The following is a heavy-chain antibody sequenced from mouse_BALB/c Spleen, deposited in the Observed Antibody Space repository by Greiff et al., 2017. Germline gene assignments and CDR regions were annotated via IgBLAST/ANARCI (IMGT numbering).Heavy chain of an antibody. D-gene: IGHD1-1*01. V-gene: IGHV14-3*02. Sequence: VQLQQSGAELVKPGASVKLSCTASGFNIKDTYMHWVKQRPEQGLEWIGRIDPANGNTKYDPKFQGKATITADTSSNTAYLQLSSLTSEDTAVYYCARVTTVVTDYAMDYWGQGTSVTVSS. J-gene: IGHJ4*01. CDR3: ARVTTVVTDYAMDY. CDR1: GFNIKDTY. CDR2: IDPANGNT.